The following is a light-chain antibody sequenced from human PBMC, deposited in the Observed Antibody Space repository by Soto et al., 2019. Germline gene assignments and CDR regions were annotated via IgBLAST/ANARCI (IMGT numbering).Light chain of an antibody. CDR3: SSYTSSSTRV. Sequence: QSALTQPASVSGSPGQSITISCTGTSSDVGGYNYVSWYQQHPGKAPKLMIYEVSNRPSGVSNRFSGSKSGNTGSLTISGLQADDEADYYCSSYTSSSTRVFGGGTKVTVL. V-gene: IGLV2-14*01. CDR2: EVS. CDR1: SSDVGGYNY. J-gene: IGLJ2*01.